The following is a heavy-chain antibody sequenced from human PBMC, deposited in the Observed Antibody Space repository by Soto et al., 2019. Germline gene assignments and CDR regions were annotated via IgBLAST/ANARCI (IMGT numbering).Heavy chain of an antibody. CDR1: GGSISSYY. CDR3: ARDLRGSTGCFDP. D-gene: IGHD1-7*01. V-gene: IGHV4-59*01. J-gene: IGHJ5*02. Sequence: QVQLQESGPGLVKPSETLSLTCTVSGGSISSYYWSWIRQPPGKGLEWIGYIYYSGSTNYCPSLKRRVTISAATSKNQFSLKLSSVTAADTAVYYCARDLRGSTGCFDPWGQGTLVTVSS. CDR2: IYYSGST.